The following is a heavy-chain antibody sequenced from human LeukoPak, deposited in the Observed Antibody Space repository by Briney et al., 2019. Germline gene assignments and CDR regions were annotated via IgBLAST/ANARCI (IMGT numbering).Heavy chain of an antibody. Sequence: GGSLRLSCAASGFTFSTYAMHWVRQAPGKGLEWVAFISYDGSNKYYADSVKSRFTISRDNSKNTLLLKMKSLSAEDAAVYYCADAYGGNCGLGGFVYWGQGPMVTVSS. CDR3: ADAYGGNCGLGGFVY. V-gene: IGHV3-30-3*01. CDR1: GFTFSTYA. J-gene: IGHJ4*02. CDR2: ISYDGSNK. D-gene: IGHD4-23*01.